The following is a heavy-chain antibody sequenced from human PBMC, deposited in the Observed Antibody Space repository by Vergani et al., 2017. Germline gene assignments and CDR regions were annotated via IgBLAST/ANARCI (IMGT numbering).Heavy chain of an antibody. CDR1: EFTFSDVW. D-gene: IGHD2-21*01. Sequence: EGQLVESGGGLVKPGGSLRLSCAASEFTFSDVWMSWVRQAPGPVLAWVARIKSNADGGSADYAASVKGRFIISRDDSTIFLYLQMNSLKIEDTALYFCTAEKEVAFYYSYYHMDVWGKGTTVTVSS. V-gene: IGHV3-15*01. CDR3: TAEKEVAFYYSYYHMDV. CDR2: IKSNADGGSA. J-gene: IGHJ6*03.